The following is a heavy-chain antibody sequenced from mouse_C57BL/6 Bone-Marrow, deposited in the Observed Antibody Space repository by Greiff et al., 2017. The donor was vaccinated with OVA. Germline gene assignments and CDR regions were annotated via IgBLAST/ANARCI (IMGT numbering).Heavy chain of an antibody. V-gene: IGHV1-81*01. CDR2: IYPRSGNT. D-gene: IGHD2-4*01. CDR3: ARGFRLRPYFDV. J-gene: IGHJ1*03. Sequence: QVQLQQSGAELARPGASVKLSCKASGYTFTSYGISWVKQSTGQGLEWIGEIYPRSGNTYYNEKFKGKATLTADKSSSTAYMELRSLTSEDSAVYFCARGFRLRPYFDVWGTGTTVTVSS. CDR1: GYTFTSYG.